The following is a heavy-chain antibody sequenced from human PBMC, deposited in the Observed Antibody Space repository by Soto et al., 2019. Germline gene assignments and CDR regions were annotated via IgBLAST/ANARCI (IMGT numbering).Heavy chain of an antibody. CDR3: ARANSIRPYFYDMDV. Sequence: QVQLVQYGAEVEKPGASVKVSCKAAGYSFTAFYIHWVRQARGQGFEWLGWINPNSGGTYYSQKFRARVTLNRDTSSSTAYMELTGLSSDDTAVYYCARANSIRPYFYDMDVWGQGTTVTVSS. V-gene: IGHV1-2*02. CDR2: INPNSGGT. D-gene: IGHD2-21*01. J-gene: IGHJ6*02. CDR1: GYSFTAFY.